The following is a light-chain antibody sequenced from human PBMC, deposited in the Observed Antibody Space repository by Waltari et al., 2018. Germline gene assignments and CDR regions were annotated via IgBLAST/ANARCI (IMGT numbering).Light chain of an antibody. J-gene: IGKJ2*01. CDR2: GAS. V-gene: IGKV3-15*01. CDR3: QQYNNWPPYT. Sequence: ELVTTQSPATLSVSPGDRATLSCRASQSVSSNLAWYQQKPGQAPRPLIYGASNRATGIPARFSCSGSGTEFTLTISSMQSEDFAVYFCQQYNNWPPYTFGQGTKLEIK. CDR1: QSVSSN.